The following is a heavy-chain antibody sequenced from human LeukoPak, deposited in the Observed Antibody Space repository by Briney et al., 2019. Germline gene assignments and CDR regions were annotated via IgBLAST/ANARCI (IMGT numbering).Heavy chain of an antibody. J-gene: IGHJ3*02. Sequence: SETLSLTCTVSGGSISSYYWSWVRQPPAKGLEWIGYIYYRGSTNYNPSLKSRVTICVDTSKHQFSLKLSSVTAADTAVYYCARGQAGRDAFDIWGQGTMVTVSS. CDR2: IYYRGST. CDR3: ARGQAGRDAFDI. CDR1: GGSISSYY. D-gene: IGHD6-19*01. V-gene: IGHV4-59*01.